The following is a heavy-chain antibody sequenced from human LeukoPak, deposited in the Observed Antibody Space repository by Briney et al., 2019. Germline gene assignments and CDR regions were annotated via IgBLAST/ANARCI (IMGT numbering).Heavy chain of an antibody. D-gene: IGHD2-21*01. CDR1: GGTLSGYY. V-gene: IGHV4-59*08. J-gene: IGHJ4*02. Sequence: SETLSLTCTVSGGTLSGYYWSWIRQPPGKGLEWIGDINIRGSTDYNPAHESRVTISVDTSRSQLSLKLSAVTDADTAVYYWARHLAARLGGARFSDYWGQGTLVTVSS. CDR3: ARHLAARLGGARFSDY. CDR2: INIRGST.